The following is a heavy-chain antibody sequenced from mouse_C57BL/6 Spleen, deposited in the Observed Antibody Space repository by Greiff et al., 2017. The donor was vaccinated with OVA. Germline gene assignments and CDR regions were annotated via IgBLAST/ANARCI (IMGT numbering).Heavy chain of an antibody. CDR3: AKGLGLNYYAMDY. V-gene: IGHV2-5*01. CDR1: GFSLTSYG. CDR2: IWRGGST. Sequence: VQLQQSGPGLVQPSQSLSITCTVSGFSLTSYGVHWVRQSPGKGLEWLGVIWRGGSTDYNAAFMSRLSITQDNKQSQVFFKMNSLQADDTAIYYCAKGLGLNYYAMDYWGQGTSVTVSS. J-gene: IGHJ4*01. D-gene: IGHD4-1*01.